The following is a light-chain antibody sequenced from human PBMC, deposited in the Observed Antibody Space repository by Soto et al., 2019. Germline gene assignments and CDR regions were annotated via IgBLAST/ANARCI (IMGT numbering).Light chain of an antibody. CDR2: GAS. V-gene: IGKV4-1*01. Sequence: DIVMTQSPDSLAVSLGERATINCKSSRNIFYSSNNEDYLAWYQQKPGQPPKLLFYGASIRQSGVPDRFSGSGSGTDFPLTISSLQAEDVAVYYCQPYYGSWTFGQGTKVEIK. CDR3: QPYYGSWT. CDR1: RNIFYSSNNEDY. J-gene: IGKJ1*01.